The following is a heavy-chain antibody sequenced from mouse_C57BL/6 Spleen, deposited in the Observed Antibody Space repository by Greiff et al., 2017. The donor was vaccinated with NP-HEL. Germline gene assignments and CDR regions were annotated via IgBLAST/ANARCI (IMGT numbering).Heavy chain of an antibody. CDR3: ARGLRRYAMDY. D-gene: IGHD2-2*01. CDR1: GYTFTSYW. V-gene: IGHV1-52*01. J-gene: IGHJ4*01. Sequence: QVQLQQSGAELVRPGSSVKLSCKASGYTFTSYWMHWVKQRPIQGLEWIGNIDPSDSETHYNQKFKDKATLTVDKSSSTAYMQLSSLTSEDSAVYYCARGLRRYAMDYWGQGTSVTVSS. CDR2: IDPSDSET.